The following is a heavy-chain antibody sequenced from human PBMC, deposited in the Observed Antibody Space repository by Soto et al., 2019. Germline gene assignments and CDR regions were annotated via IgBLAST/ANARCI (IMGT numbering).Heavy chain of an antibody. CDR3: AHMGMGGVAPR. CDR1: GFSLSTSGVG. J-gene: IGHJ4*02. Sequence: QITLKESGPTLVKPTQTLTLTCTFSGFSLSTSGVGVGWIRQPPGKGLEWLALIYWDDDKRYRPSLKSRLTLPKDTLQNPVVLTMTNRDPVDTATYYWAHMGMGGVAPRWGQGTLVTVSS. CDR2: IYWDDDK. D-gene: IGHD7-27*01. V-gene: IGHV2-5*02.